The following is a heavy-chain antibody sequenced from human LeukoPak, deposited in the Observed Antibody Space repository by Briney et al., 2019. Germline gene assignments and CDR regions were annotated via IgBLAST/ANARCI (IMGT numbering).Heavy chain of an antibody. V-gene: IGHV3-21*01. D-gene: IGHD6-13*01. CDR3: AKVDRGDYSSSPVPYYNYYMNV. Sequence: PGGSLRLSCAASGFTFSYYSMNWARQAPGRGLEWVSCISSSSSLIFYSDSVRGRFTISRDNAKNLLYLHMNSLRVEDTAVYYCAKVDRGDYSSSPVPYYNYYMNVWGKGTTVTASS. CDR2: ISSSSSLI. J-gene: IGHJ6*03. CDR1: GFTFSYYS.